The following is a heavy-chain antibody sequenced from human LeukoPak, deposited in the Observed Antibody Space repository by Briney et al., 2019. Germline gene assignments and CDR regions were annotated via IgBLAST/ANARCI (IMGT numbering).Heavy chain of an antibody. J-gene: IGHJ4*02. Sequence: PSETLSLTCAVYGGSFSGYYWGWIRQPPGKGLEWIGSIYYSGSTYYNPSLKSRVTISVDTSKNQFSLKLSSVTAADTAVYYCARHGEDVELLQERAFDYWGQGTLVTVSS. CDR2: IYYSGST. D-gene: IGHD2-15*01. CDR3: ARHGEDVELLQERAFDY. CDR1: GGSFSGYY. V-gene: IGHV4-39*01.